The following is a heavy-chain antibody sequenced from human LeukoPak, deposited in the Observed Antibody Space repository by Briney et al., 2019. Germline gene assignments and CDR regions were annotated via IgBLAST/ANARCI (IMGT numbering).Heavy chain of an antibody. V-gene: IGHV3-11*04. CDR3: ARGGRWLPPDFDY. D-gene: IGHD5-24*01. J-gene: IGHJ4*02. CDR2: ISSSGSTI. Sequence: GGSLRLSCAASGFTFSDYYMSWIRQAPGKGLEWVSYISSSGSTIYYADSVKCRFTISRDNAKNSLSLQMNSLRAEDTAVYYCARGGRWLPPDFDYWGQGTLVTVSS. CDR1: GFTFSDYY.